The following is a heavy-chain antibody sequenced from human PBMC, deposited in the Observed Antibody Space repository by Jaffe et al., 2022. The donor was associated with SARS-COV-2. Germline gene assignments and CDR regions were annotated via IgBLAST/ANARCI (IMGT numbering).Heavy chain of an antibody. CDR1: GFAFEKHW. D-gene: IGHD1-1*01. J-gene: IGHJ4*02. CDR2: INGDGSDK. CDR3: ARYDTDNHKGFDY. V-gene: IGHV3-7*01. Sequence: EVQLVDSGGGLVQPGGSLRLSCAASGFAFEKHWMSWVRQAPGEGLEWVANINGDGSDKYYVDSVKGRFTVSRDNAKNSLFLQMNSLTVEDTALYYCARYDTDNHKGFDYWGQGTLVTVPS.